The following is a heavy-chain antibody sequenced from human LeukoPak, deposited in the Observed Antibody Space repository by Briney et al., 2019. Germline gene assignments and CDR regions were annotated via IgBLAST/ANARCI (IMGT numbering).Heavy chain of an antibody. Sequence: GGSLRLSCSASGFTFSRSGMHWVRQAPGKGLEWVAVISYDGSNTYYADSVKGRFTISRDNSKNTLYLQMNSRRAGDTAVYYCARTLMEQVVRGGFDYWGQGTQVTVSS. CDR3: ARTLMEQVVRGGFDY. V-gene: IGHV3-30*03. J-gene: IGHJ4*02. D-gene: IGHD6-13*01. CDR1: GFTFSRSG. CDR2: ISYDGSNT.